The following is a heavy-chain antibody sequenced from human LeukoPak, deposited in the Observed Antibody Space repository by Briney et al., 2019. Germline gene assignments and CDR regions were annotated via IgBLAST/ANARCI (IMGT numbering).Heavy chain of an antibody. Sequence: SETLSLTCTVSGGSISSYYWSWIRQPPGKGLEWIGYIHYSGSTNYNPSLRSRVTISVDTSKNQFSLKLSSVTAADTAVYYCASTSPYYYDSSGYYQMGYYGMDVWGQGTTVTVSS. CDR2: IHYSGST. J-gene: IGHJ6*02. V-gene: IGHV4-59*01. D-gene: IGHD3-22*01. CDR1: GGSISSYY. CDR3: ASTSPYYYDSSGYYQMGYYGMDV.